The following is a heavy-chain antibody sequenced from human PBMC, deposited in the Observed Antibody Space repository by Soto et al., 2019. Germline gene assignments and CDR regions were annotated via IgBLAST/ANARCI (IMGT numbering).Heavy chain of an antibody. V-gene: IGHV3-64D*06. J-gene: IGHJ4*02. CDR2: ISSNGGST. CDR1: GFTFSSYA. D-gene: IGHD3-9*01. Sequence: AGGSLRLSSSASGFTFSSYAMHWVRQARGKGLEYVSAISSNGGSTYYADSVKGRVTISRDNSKNTLYLQMSSLRAEDTAVYYCVKDSGFDWLSYYFDYCGQGTLGTV. CDR3: VKDSGFDWLSYYFDY.